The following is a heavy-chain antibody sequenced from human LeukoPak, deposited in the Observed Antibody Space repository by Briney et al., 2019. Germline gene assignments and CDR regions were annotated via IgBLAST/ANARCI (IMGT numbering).Heavy chain of an antibody. V-gene: IGHV3-23*01. CDR3: ASQTRAYDILTGYYPSVDY. D-gene: IGHD3-9*01. CDR1: GFTFSSYA. J-gene: IGHJ4*02. CDR2: ISGSGGST. Sequence: GGSLRLSCAASGFTFSSYAMSWVRQAPGKGLEWVSAISGSGGSTYYADSVKGRFTISRDNSKNTLYLQMNSLRAEDTAVYYCASQTRAYDILTGYYPSVDYWGQGTLVTVSS.